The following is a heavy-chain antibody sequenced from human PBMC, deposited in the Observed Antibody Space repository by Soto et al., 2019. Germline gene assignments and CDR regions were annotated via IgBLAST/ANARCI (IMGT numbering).Heavy chain of an antibody. D-gene: IGHD2-21*02. CDR2: ISSNGGST. J-gene: IGHJ5*02. CDR1: GFTFSSYA. CDR3: VKDGTATRRVSRFDP. Sequence: GGSLRLSCSASGFTFSSYAMHWVRQAPGKGLEYVSAISSNGGSTYYADSVKGRFTISRDNSKNTLYLQMSSLRAEDTAVYYCVKDGTATRRVSRFDPWGQGTLVTVSS. V-gene: IGHV3-64D*08.